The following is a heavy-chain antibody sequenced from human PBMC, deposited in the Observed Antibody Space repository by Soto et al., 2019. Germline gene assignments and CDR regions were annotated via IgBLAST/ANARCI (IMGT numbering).Heavy chain of an antibody. V-gene: IGHV3-33*01. CDR3: ARDRGRYSGYEGYFDY. CDR2: IWYDGSNK. D-gene: IGHD5-12*01. J-gene: IGHJ4*02. Sequence: QVQLVESGGGVVQPGRSLRLSCAASGFTFSSYGMHWVRQAPGKGLEWVAVIWYDGSNKYYADSVKGRFTISRDNSKNTRYLQMNSLRAEETAVYYCARDRGRYSGYEGYFDYWGQGTLVTVSS. CDR1: GFTFSSYG.